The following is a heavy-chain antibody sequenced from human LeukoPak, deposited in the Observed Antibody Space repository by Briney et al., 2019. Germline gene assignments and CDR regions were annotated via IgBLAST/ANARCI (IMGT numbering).Heavy chain of an antibody. V-gene: IGHV1-18*01. CDR1: GYTFTSYG. Sequence: ASVKVSCKASGYTFTSYGISWVRQAPGQGLEWMGWISAYNGNTNYAQKLQGRVTMTTDTSTSTAYMELRSLRSDDTAVYYCARAPGYSSSWYGGGYWGQGTLVTVSS. CDR3: ARAPGYSSSWYGGGY. D-gene: IGHD6-13*01. J-gene: IGHJ4*02. CDR2: ISAYNGNT.